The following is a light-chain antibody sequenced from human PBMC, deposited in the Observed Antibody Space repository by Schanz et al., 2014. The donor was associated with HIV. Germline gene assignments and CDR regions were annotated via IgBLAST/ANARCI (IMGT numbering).Light chain of an antibody. CDR1: SSDVGGYNY. CDR3: AAWDDSLNGVV. V-gene: IGLV2-8*01. CDR2: EVS. Sequence: QSALTQPASVSGSPGQSITISCTGTSSDVGGYNYVSWYQQHPGKAPKVMIYEVSKRPSGVPDRFSGSKSGNTASLTVTGLQAEDEADYYCAAWDDSLNGVVFGGGTKLTVL. J-gene: IGLJ2*01.